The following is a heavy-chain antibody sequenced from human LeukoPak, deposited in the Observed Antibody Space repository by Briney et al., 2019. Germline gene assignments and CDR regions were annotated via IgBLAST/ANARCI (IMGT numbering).Heavy chain of an antibody. CDR1: GFSFSSST. CDR2: ITWTSSYI. J-gene: IGHJ4*02. V-gene: IGHV3-21*01. Sequence: GGSLRLSCAASGFSFSSSTMNWVRQAPGKRLEWVSSITWTSSYINYADSVKGRFTISRDNAKNSLFLQMNSLRAEDTAVYYCARDPGPDDSWGQGTLVTVSS. CDR3: ARDPGPDDS.